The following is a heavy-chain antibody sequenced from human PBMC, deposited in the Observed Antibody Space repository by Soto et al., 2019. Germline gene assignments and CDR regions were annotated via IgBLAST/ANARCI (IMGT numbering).Heavy chain of an antibody. J-gene: IGHJ4*02. CDR2: INSDGSST. CDR3: ASISGSYYGPAY. CDR1: GFTFSSYW. V-gene: IGHV3-74*01. D-gene: IGHD1-26*01. Sequence: HPGGSLRLSCAASGFTFSSYWMHWVRQAPGKGLVWVSRINSDGSSTSYADSVKGRFTISRDNAKNTLYLQMNSLRAEDTAVYYCASISGSYYGPAYWGQGTLVTVSS.